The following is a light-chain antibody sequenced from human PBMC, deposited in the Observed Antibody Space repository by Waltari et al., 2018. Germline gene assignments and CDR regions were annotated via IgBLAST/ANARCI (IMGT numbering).Light chain of an antibody. CDR3: SSYITTNTLEL. CDR1: SSHVGTYNY. Sequence: QSALTQPASVSGSPGQSLTLPCTGTSSHVGTYNYVSWSQQHPGKAPKLLIYDVSYRPSGVSYRFSGSKSGNTASLTISGLQAEDEADYYCSSYITTNTLELFGGGTSLTVL. CDR2: DVS. J-gene: IGLJ3*02. V-gene: IGLV2-14*03.